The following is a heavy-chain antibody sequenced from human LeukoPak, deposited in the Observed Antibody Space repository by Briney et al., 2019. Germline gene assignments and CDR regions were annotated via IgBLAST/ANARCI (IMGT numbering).Heavy chain of an antibody. J-gene: IGHJ5*02. CDR2: ISYDGSKK. V-gene: IGHV3-30*18. CDR1: GFTFSNYG. Sequence: PGRSLRLSSAASGFTFSNYGMHWVRQAPGKGLEWVALISYDGSKKYYVDSVKGRFTISRDNSKNTLDLQMNSLRAEDTAVYYCAKKAFDSGNYHWFDPWGQGTLVTVSS. CDR3: AKKAFDSGNYHWFDP. D-gene: IGHD3-10*01.